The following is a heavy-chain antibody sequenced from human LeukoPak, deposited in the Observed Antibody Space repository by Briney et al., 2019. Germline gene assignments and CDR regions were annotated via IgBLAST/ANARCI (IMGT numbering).Heavy chain of an antibody. CDR1: GFTFSSYG. J-gene: IGHJ4*02. CDR2: IWYDGSNK. Sequence: GGSLRLSCAASGFTFSSYGMHWVRQAPGKGLEWVAVIWYDGSNKYYADSVKGRFTISRDNSKNTLYLQMNSLRAEDTAVDYCAGWNENNILTGHDYWGQGTLVTVSS. V-gene: IGHV3-33*01. CDR3: AGWNENNILTGHDY. D-gene: IGHD3-9*01.